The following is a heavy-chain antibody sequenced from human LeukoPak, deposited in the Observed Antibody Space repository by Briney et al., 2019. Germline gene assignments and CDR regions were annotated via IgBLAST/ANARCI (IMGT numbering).Heavy chain of an antibody. J-gene: IGHJ4*02. D-gene: IGHD3-16*01. CDR2: ISTSSRTT. CDR3: ARPRQGYVWGSPDY. CDR1: GFTFSSYS. V-gene: IGHV3-48*02. Sequence: PGGSLRLSCAASGFTFSSYSMNWVRQAPGKGLEWVSYISTSSRTTYYADSVKGRFTISRDNAKNSLYLQMNSLRDEDTAVYYCARPRQGYVWGSPDYWGQGTLVTVSS.